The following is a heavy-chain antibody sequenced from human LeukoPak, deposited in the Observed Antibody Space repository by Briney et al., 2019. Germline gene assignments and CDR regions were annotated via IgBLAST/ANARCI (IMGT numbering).Heavy chain of an antibody. V-gene: IGHV1-69*06. J-gene: IGHJ4*02. CDR1: GGTFSSYA. D-gene: IGHD3-10*02. Sequence: SVKVSCKASGGTFSSYAISWVRQAPGQGLEWMGGIIPIFGTANYAQKFQGRVTITADKSTSTAYMELSSLRSEDTAVYYCARGTMFPYYFDYWGQGTLVTVSS. CDR3: ARGTMFPYYFDY. CDR2: IIPIFGTA.